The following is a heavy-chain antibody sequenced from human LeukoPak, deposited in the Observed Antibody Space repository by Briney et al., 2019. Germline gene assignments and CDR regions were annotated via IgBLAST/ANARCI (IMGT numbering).Heavy chain of an antibody. D-gene: IGHD4-11*01. J-gene: IGHJ4*02. CDR2: IYTSGST. CDR1: GGSISRYY. Sequence: SETLSLTCTVSGGSISRYYWSWIRKPAGKGLEWIGRIYTSGSTNHNPSLKSRVTMSVDTSKNQFSLKLSSVTAADTAVYYCARGTAYSIPDYWGQGTLVTVSS. CDR3: ARGTAYSIPDY. V-gene: IGHV4-4*07.